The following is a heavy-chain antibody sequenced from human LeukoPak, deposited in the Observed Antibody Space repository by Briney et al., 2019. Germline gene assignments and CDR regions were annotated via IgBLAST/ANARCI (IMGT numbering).Heavy chain of an antibody. J-gene: IGHJ4*02. V-gene: IGHV2-70*04. D-gene: IGHD3-10*01. Sequence: ESGPALVKPTQTLTLTCTFSGFSLSTNGMRVSWIRQPPGKALEWLARIDWDDDKFYSTSLKTRLTISKDTSKNQVVLTVTNMDPVDTATYYCARQGGGPYYFAYWGQGVLVTVSS. CDR2: IDWDDDK. CDR3: ARQGGGPYYFAY. CDR1: GFSLSTNGMR.